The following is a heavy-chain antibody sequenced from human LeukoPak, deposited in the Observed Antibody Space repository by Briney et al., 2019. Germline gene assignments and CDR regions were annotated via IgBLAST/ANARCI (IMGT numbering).Heavy chain of an antibody. Sequence: INHSGSTNYNPSLKSRVTISVDTSKNQFSLKLSSVTAADTAVYYCARDVAYYYDSSGYYDYWGQGTLVTVSS. CDR3: ARDVAYYYDSSGYYDY. V-gene: IGHV4-34*01. J-gene: IGHJ4*02. CDR2: INHSGST. D-gene: IGHD3-22*01.